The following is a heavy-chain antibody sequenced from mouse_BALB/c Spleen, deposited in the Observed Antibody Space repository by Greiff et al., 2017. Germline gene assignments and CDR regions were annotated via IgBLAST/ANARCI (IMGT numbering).Heavy chain of an antibody. CDR2: IYPGDGDT. J-gene: IGHJ2*01. CDR3: ARERSLLRLY. V-gene: IGHV1-80*01. Sequence: QVQLQQSGAELVRPGSSVKISCKASGYAFSSYWMNWVKQRPGQGLEWIGQIYPGDGDTNYNGKFKGKATLTADKSSSTAYMQLSSLTSEDSAVYFCARERSLLRLYWGQGTTLTVSS. CDR1: GYAFSSYW. D-gene: IGHD1-2*01.